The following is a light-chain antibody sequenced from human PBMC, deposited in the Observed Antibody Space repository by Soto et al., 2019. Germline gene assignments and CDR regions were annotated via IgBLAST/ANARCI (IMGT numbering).Light chain of an antibody. CDR3: QQANSFPLT. J-gene: IGKJ4*01. Sequence: EIQMTQSPSTLSASVGDRVTITCRASQSISSWLAWYQQKPGKAPKLLIYDASSLESGVPSRFRGRRSGTQFTLTINGLQPDDFATYYCQQANSFPLTFGGATKVDIK. CDR1: QSISSW. V-gene: IGKV1-5*01. CDR2: DAS.